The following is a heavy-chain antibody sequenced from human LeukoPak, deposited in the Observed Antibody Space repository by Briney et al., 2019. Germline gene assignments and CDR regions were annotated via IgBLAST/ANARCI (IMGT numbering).Heavy chain of an antibody. V-gene: IGHV5-51*01. Sequence: GESLKISCKGSGYSFPNYWIGWVRQMPGIGLEWMGIIYPGDSDTRYSPSFQGQVTISADKSISTAYLQWSSLKASDTAMYYCARRVSGSYPDYWGQGTLVTVSS. CDR1: GYSFPNYW. J-gene: IGHJ4*02. CDR3: ARRVSGSYPDY. D-gene: IGHD1-26*01. CDR2: IYPGDSDT.